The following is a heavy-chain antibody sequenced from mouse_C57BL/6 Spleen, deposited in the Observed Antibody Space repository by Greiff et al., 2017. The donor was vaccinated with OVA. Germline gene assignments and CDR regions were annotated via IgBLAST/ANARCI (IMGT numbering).Heavy chain of an antibody. V-gene: IGHV1-9*01. CDR3: ARNKDGPAGFAY. Sequence: QVQLQQSGAELMKPGASVKLSCKATGYTFTGYWIEWVKQRPGHGLEWIGEILPGSGSPTYNEKFKGKATFTADTSSNTAYMQLSSLTTEDSAIYYGARNKDGPAGFAYWGQGTLVTVSA. CDR1: GYTFTGYW. CDR2: ILPGSGSP. D-gene: IGHD2-3*01. J-gene: IGHJ3*01.